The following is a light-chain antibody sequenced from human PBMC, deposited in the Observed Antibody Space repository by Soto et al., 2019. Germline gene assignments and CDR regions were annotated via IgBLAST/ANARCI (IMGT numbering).Light chain of an antibody. V-gene: IGLV2-14*01. Sequence: QSALTQPASVSGSPGQSITISCTGTSSDVGGYNYVSWYQQHPGKAPKLMIYDVSNRPSGVSNRFSSSKSANTASLTISGLQAEDEADYYCSSYTGSSTYVVFGGGTKVTVL. J-gene: IGLJ2*01. CDR2: DVS. CDR1: SSDVGGYNY. CDR3: SSYTGSSTYVV.